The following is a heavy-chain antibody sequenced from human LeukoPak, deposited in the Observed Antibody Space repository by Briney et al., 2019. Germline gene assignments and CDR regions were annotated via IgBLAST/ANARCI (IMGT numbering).Heavy chain of an antibody. D-gene: IGHD3-22*01. CDR2: ISGSGDNT. J-gene: IGHJ4*02. CDR1: GFTFSSHG. Sequence: GGSLRLSCAASGFTFSSHGMSWVRQAPGKGLEWVSTISGSGDNTYYADSVKGRFTISRDNSKNTLYLQMNSLRAEDTAVYYCAKAGARGRITMIVVVPDYWGQGTLVTVSS. CDR3: AKAGARGRITMIVVVPDY. V-gene: IGHV3-23*01.